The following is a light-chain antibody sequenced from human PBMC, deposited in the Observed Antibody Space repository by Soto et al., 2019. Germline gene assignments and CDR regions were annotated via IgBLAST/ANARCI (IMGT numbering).Light chain of an antibody. CDR2: SAS. CDR1: QGVRDD. V-gene: IGKV1-6*01. Sequence: IPMTQSPSSLSASVGDRVTITCRASQGVRDDVGWYQQKPGKAPKLLIYSASTLQSGVPSRFSGSGSGTDFTLTIIGLQPEDFATYYCLQESNYPLTFGGGTKVEIK. J-gene: IGKJ4*01. CDR3: LQESNYPLT.